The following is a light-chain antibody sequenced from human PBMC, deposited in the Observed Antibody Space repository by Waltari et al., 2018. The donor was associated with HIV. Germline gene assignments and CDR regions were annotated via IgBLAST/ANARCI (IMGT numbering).Light chain of an antibody. CDR1: QSVNSSN. Sequence: ELVLTQTPGPLSLSPGESATLSCRASQSVNSSNLAWYQQKPGQAPRLLIYGASNRATGIPDRFSGSASGTEFTLSINTVEPEDFVLYFCQQFGSSRFTFGPGTKVDF. CDR3: QQFGSSRFT. CDR2: GAS. J-gene: IGKJ3*01. V-gene: IGKV3-20*01.